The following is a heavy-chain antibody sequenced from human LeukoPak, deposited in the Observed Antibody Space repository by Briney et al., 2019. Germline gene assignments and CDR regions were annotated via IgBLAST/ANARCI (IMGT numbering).Heavy chain of an antibody. Sequence: ASVWDSRKASGYTFNNYVIRWVRQAPGQGLEWMGWISAYNGKTNYVQKLQGRVTMTTDTSTSTAYMELRSLRAEDTAVYYCARRGHFKTVREDDAFDIWAERTRHIVSS. CDR1: GYTFNNYV. CDR2: ISAYNGKT. CDR3: ARRGHFKTVREDDAFDI. J-gene: IGHJ3*02. V-gene: IGHV1-18*01. D-gene: IGHD2/OR15-2a*01.